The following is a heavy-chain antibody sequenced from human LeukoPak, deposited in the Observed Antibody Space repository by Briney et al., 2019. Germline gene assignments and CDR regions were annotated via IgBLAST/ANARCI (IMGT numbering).Heavy chain of an antibody. V-gene: IGHV1-2*06. CDR1: GYTFTGYY. Sequence: ASVKVSCKASGYTFTGYYMHWVRQAPGQGLEWMGRINPNSGGTNYAQKFQGRVTMTRDTSISTAYMELSRLRSDDTAMYYCARDPYYSDSSGYSFHPWGQRTLVTVSS. CDR2: INPNSGGT. CDR3: ARDPYYSDSSGYSFHP. D-gene: IGHD3-22*01. J-gene: IGHJ5*02.